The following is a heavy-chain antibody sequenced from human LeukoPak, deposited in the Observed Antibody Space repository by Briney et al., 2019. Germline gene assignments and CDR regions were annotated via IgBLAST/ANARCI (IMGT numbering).Heavy chain of an antibody. CDR3: ASSQPGRRGFDY. Sequence: SQTLSLTCTVSGGSISSGVYYWSWIRQHPGKGLEWIGYIYYSGSTYYNPSLKSRVTISVDTSKNQFSLKLSSVTAADTAVYYCASSQPGRRGFDYWGQGTLVTVSS. J-gene: IGHJ4*02. V-gene: IGHV4-31*03. CDR1: GGSISSGVYY. CDR2: IYYSGST. D-gene: IGHD1-14*01.